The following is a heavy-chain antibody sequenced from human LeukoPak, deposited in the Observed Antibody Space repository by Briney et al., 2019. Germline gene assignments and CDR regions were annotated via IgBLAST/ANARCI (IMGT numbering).Heavy chain of an antibody. V-gene: IGHV3-11*01. D-gene: IGHD6-6*01. CDR2: ISSSGSSI. Sequence: GGSLRLSCAASGFTFSDYYLSWIRQAPGKGLEWVSYISSSGSSIHYADSVKGRFTISRDNAKNSLYLQMNSLRAEDTAVYYCAKDRRTLDAFDIWGQGTMVTVSS. J-gene: IGHJ3*02. CDR1: GFTFSDYY. CDR3: AKDRRTLDAFDI.